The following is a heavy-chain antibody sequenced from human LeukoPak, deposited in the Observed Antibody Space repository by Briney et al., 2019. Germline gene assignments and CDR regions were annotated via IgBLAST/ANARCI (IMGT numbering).Heavy chain of an antibody. Sequence: GGSLTLSCAPSGFTFSSYSMNWVRQAPGTGLEWVSYISSTSSAKYYADSVKGRFTISRDNAKNSLYLQMNSLRAEDTAVYYCARGGTMWAEIDYWGQGTLVTVSS. CDR3: ARGGTMWAEIDY. J-gene: IGHJ4*02. CDR1: GFTFSSYS. D-gene: IGHD1-7*01. V-gene: IGHV3-48*04. CDR2: ISSTSSAK.